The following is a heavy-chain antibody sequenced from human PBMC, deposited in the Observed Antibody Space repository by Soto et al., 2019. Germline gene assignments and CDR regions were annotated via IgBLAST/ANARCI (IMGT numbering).Heavy chain of an antibody. Sequence: GGSWRLSCPAPGFTFGAYSMSWIRQAPGKGLEWVSYISSSDTIISYADSVKGRFTISRDNAKNSLYLQMNSLRAEDTAVYYCARDLGYYDSSGYFDYWGQGTLVTVSS. CDR3: ARDLGYYDSSGYFDY. D-gene: IGHD3-22*01. CDR2: ISSSDTII. CDR1: GFTFGAYS. V-gene: IGHV3-11*01. J-gene: IGHJ4*02.